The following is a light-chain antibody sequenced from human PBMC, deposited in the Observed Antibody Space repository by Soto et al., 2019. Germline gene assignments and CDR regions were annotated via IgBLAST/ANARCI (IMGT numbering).Light chain of an antibody. CDR2: DVS. J-gene: IGLJ1*01. CDR3: CSYAGSYKV. CDR1: SSDVGSYNL. V-gene: IGLV2-23*02. Sequence: QSALTQPASVSGSPGQSITISCTGTSSDVGSYNLVSWYQQHPGKAPKLMIYDVSKRPSGVPDRFSGSKSGNTASLTISGLQAEDEADYYCCSYAGSYKVFGTGTQLTVL.